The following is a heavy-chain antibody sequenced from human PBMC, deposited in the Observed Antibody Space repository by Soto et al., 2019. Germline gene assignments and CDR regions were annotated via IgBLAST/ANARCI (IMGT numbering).Heavy chain of an antibody. CDR2: LNPNTGNT. J-gene: IGHJ4*02. V-gene: IGHV1-8*01. D-gene: IGHD2-2*01. CDR1: GYTFTSYD. CDR3: ARSGPDRYCSTTSCSVFDY. Sequence: QVQLVQSGAEVKKPGASVKVSCKASGYTFTSYDINWVRQATGQGLEWMGWLNPNTGNTDFAQKFQRRVTMTRNTSISTAYLELSSLRSEDTAVYYCARSGPDRYCSTTSCSVFDYWGQGTLCTVSS.